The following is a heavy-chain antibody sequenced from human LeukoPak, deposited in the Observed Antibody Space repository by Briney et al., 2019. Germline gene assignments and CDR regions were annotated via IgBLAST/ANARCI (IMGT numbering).Heavy chain of an antibody. CDR3: ARGGYYDFWSGSTPTSFYFDY. V-gene: IGHV4-4*07. J-gene: IGHJ4*02. Sequence: PSETLSLTCTVSGGSISSYYWSWIRQPAGKGLEWIGRIYTSGSTNYNPSLKSRVTMSVDTSKNQFSLKLSSVTAADTAVYYCARGGYYDFWSGSTPTSFYFDYWGQGTLVTVSS. CDR2: IYTSGST. D-gene: IGHD3-3*01. CDR1: GGSISSYY.